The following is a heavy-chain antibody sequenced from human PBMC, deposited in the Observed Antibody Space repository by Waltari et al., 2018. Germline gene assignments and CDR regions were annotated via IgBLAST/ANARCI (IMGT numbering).Heavy chain of an antibody. CDR1: GDSIANRDYY. CDR3: ARRTISREEVGPFDF. D-gene: IGHD1-26*01. J-gene: IGHJ4*02. Sequence: QLQLQESGPGLVRPSETLSLTCTVSGDSIANRDYYWGWIRQSPGKGLEWIGSIFYSGITYYNPSLKSRVTISVDTSKNDFSLKLRSVTAADRAVYFCARRTISREEVGPFDFWGQGILVTVSS. CDR2: IFYSGIT. V-gene: IGHV4-39*02.